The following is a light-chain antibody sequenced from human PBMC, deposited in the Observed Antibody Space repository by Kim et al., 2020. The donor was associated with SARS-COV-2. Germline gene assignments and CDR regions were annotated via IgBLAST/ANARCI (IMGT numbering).Light chain of an antibody. V-gene: IGLV1-40*01. J-gene: IGLJ3*02. Sequence: VTTSGTGNRSNIGAGYDVHWYQQLPGTAPTLLMFGNVNRPSGVPDRFSGSKSGTSASLAITGLQAEDEADYYCQSFDTALSGSRVFGGGTKVTVL. CDR3: QSFDTALSGSRV. CDR1: RSNIGAGYD. CDR2: GNV.